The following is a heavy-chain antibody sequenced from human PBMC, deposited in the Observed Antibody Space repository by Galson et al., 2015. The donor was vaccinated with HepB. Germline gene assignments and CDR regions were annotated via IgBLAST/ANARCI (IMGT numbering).Heavy chain of an antibody. D-gene: IGHD3-22*01. CDR3: TRGGTDKKLDH. CDR1: GFIFSRYD. Sequence: SLRLSCAVSGFIFSRYDMHWVRKAPRKGLEWVAFISSHGSDKYYADSVKGRITISRDNSKNTLYVQMHSLKPEGTGLYYCTRGGTDKKLDHWGQGTLVTVSS. CDR2: ISSHGSDK. V-gene: IGHV3-30-3*01. J-gene: IGHJ4*02.